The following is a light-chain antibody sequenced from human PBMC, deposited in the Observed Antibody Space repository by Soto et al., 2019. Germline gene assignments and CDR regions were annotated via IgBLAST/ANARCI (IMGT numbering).Light chain of an antibody. CDR1: QTVRNNY. J-gene: IGKJ4*01. V-gene: IGKV3-20*01. CDR2: DGS. CDR3: QHSRFYPLT. Sequence: TMSPGTLSLTPKERATLSCRASQTVRNNYLAWYQQKPGQAPRLLIYDGSSRASGIPDRFSGGGSGTDSTLTISRLEPEDVAVYYCQHSRFYPLTFGGGTKVDIK.